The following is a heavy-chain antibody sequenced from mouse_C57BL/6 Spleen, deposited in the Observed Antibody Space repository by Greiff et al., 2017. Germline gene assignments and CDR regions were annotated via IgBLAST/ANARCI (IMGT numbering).Heavy chain of an antibody. CDR1: GYTFTSYW. Sequence: QVQLQQPGAELVKPGASVKMSCKASGYTFTSYWITWVKQRPGQGLEWIGDIYPGSGSTNYNEKFKSKATLTVDTSSSTAYMQLSSLTSEDSAVYYCASTFSGYDAMDDWGQGTSVTVSS. V-gene: IGHV1-55*01. CDR3: ASTFSGYDAMDD. D-gene: IGHD3-2*02. J-gene: IGHJ4*01. CDR2: IYPGSGST.